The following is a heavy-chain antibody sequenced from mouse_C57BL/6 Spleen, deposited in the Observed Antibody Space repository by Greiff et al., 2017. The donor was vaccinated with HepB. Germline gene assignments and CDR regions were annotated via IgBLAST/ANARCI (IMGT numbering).Heavy chain of an antibody. CDR3: ARRGYDYDENYFDY. J-gene: IGHJ2*01. CDR2: IYPRSGNT. V-gene: IGHV1-81*01. Sequence: QVQLKQSGAELARPGASVKLSCKASGYTFTSYGISWVKQRTGQGLEWIGEIYPRSGNTYYNEKFKGKATLTADKSSSTAYMELRSLTSEDSAVYFCARRGYDYDENYFDYWGQGTTLTVSS. D-gene: IGHD2-4*01. CDR1: GYTFTSYG.